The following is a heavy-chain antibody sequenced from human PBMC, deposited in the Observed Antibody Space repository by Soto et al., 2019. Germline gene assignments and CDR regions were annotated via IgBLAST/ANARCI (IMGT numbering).Heavy chain of an antibody. V-gene: IGHV1-8*01. CDR1: GYTFTSYD. CDR3: ARSVGGSNVNFDY. CDR2: MNPDSGNT. Sequence: QVQLVQSGAEVRTPGASVKVSCKASGYTFTSYDINWVRQATGQGPEWMGWMNPDSGNTGYVQKFQGRVTMTRNTAIGTAYMELISLRSDDTAVYYCARSVGGSNVNFDYWGQGTLVTVSS. D-gene: IGHD3-10*01. J-gene: IGHJ4*02.